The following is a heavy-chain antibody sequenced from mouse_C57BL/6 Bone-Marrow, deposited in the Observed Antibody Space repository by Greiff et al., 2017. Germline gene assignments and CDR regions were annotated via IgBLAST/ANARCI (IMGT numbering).Heavy chain of an antibody. Sequence: VQLQQSGAELARPGASVKLCCKASGYTFTSYGISMVKQRTGQGLEWIGEIYPRSGNTYYNEKFKGKATLTADKSSSTAYMELRSLTSDDSAFYFCANTPTLLPPWFAHCAQLTLFTVSA. CDR3: ANTPTLLPPWFAH. V-gene: IGHV1-81*01. J-gene: IGHJ3*01. D-gene: IGHD2-1*01. CDR1: GYTFTSYG. CDR2: IYPRSGNT.